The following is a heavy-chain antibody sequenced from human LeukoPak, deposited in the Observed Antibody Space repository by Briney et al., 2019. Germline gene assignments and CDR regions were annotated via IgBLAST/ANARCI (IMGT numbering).Heavy chain of an antibody. V-gene: IGHV3-30*02. CDR3: AKDEGAQINPDY. J-gene: IGHJ4*02. Sequence: GGSLRLSCAASGFIFSTYGMHWVRQAPGKGLEWVAFIRNDGSDKYYADSVKGRFTISRDNSKNTLYLQMNSLRAEDTAVYYCAKDEGAQINPDYWGQGTLVTVSS. D-gene: IGHD1-14*01. CDR2: IRNDGSDK. CDR1: GFIFSTYG.